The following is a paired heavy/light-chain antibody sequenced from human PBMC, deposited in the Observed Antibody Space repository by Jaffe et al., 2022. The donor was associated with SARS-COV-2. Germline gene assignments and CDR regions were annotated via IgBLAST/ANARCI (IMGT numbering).Heavy chain of an antibody. J-gene: IGHJ2*01. D-gene: IGHD2-2*01. Sequence: QLQLQESGPGLVKPSETLSLTCTVSGGSISSSSYYWGWIRQPPGKGLEWIGSIYYSGSTYYNPSLKSRVTISVDTSKNQFSLKLSSVTAADTAVYYCARLPGYCSSTSCYPPGYFDLWGRGTLVTVSS. V-gene: IGHV4-39*01. CDR3: ARLPGYCSSTSCYPPGYFDL. CDR1: GGSISSSSYY. CDR2: IYYSGST.
Light chain of an antibody. CDR2: GAS. CDR1: QSVSSSY. V-gene: IGKV3-20*01. CDR3: QQYGSSLT. Sequence: EIVLTQSPGTLSLSPGERATLSCRASQSVSSSYLAWYQQKPGQAPRLLIYGASSRATGIPDRFSGSGSGTDFTLTISRLEPEDFAVYYCQQYGSSLTFGQGTKVEIK. J-gene: IGKJ1*01.